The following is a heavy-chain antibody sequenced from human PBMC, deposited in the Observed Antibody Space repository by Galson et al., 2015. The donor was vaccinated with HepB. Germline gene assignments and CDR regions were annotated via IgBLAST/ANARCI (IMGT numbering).Heavy chain of an antibody. CDR2: INPSGGST. D-gene: IGHD3-9*01. CDR3: ARDKKGNYDILTGYYIGPNYYYGMDV. CDR1: GYTFTSYY. J-gene: IGHJ6*02. Sequence: SVKVSCKASGYTFTSYYMHWVRQAPGQGLEWMGIINPSGGSTSYAQKFQGRVTMTRDTSTSTVYMELSSLRSEDTAVYYCARDKKGNYDILTGYYIGPNYYYGMDVWGQGTTVTVSS. V-gene: IGHV1-46*01.